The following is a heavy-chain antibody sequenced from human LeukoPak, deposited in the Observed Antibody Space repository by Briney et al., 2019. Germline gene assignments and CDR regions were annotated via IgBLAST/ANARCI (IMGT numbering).Heavy chain of an antibody. CDR3: ARDCSSTSCYDY. CDR2: INTDGSST. Sequence: GGSLRLSCAASGFTFSSYWMHWVRQAPGKGLVWVSRINTDGSSTSYADSVKGRFTISRDNAKNTLYLQMNSLRAEDTAVYYCARDCSSTSCYDYWGQGTLVTVSS. CDR1: GFTFSSYW. D-gene: IGHD2-2*01. V-gene: IGHV3-74*01. J-gene: IGHJ4*02.